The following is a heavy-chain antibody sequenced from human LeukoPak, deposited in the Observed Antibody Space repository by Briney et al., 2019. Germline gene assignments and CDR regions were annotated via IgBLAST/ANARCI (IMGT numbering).Heavy chain of an antibody. CDR3: ALIAARSKDY. Sequence: GGSLRLSCAASGFTFDDYAMHWVRQAPGKGLEWVSGISWNSGSIGYADSVKGRFTISRDNAKNTLYLQMNSLRAEDTAVYYCALIAARSKDYWGRGTLVTVSS. V-gene: IGHV3-9*01. D-gene: IGHD6-6*01. J-gene: IGHJ4*02. CDR1: GFTFDDYA. CDR2: ISWNSGSI.